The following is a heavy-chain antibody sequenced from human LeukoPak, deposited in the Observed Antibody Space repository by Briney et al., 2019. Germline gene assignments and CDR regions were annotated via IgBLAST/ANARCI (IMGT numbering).Heavy chain of an antibody. CDR3: ARGGQTFWTIDY. CDR1: GFTFSSYG. D-gene: IGHD3-3*01. CDR2: IWYDGSNK. J-gene: IGHJ4*02. Sequence: PGRSLRLSCAASGFTFSSYGMHWVRQAPGKGLEWVAVIWYDGSNKYYADSVKGRFTISRDNSKNTLYLQMNSLRAEDTAVYYCARGGQTFWTIDYWGQGTLVTVSS. V-gene: IGHV3-33*01.